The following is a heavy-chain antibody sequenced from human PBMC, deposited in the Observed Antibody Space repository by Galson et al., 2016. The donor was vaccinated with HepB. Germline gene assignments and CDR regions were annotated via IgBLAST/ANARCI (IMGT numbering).Heavy chain of an antibody. CDR2: IYPGDSDT. V-gene: IGHV5-51*01. D-gene: IGHD3-3*01. CDR1: GYSFTSYW. Sequence: QSGADVKKPGESLKISCKGSGYSFTSYWIGCVRQMPGKGLEWLGIIYPGDSDTKYSPSFQGQVTFSADKSTNTAYLQWSSLKASDTAIYYCARRASYDVWYGFPDYWGQGTLVTVSS. J-gene: IGHJ4*02. CDR3: ARRASYDVWYGFPDY.